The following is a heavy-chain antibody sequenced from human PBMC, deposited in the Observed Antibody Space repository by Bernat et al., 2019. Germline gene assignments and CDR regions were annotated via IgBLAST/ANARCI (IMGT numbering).Heavy chain of an antibody. D-gene: IGHD2-2*01. J-gene: IGHJ4*02. CDR2: IFSNDEK. Sequence: QVTLKESGPVLVKPTETLTLTCTVSGFSLSTARMGVSWIRQPPGKALEWLAHIFSNDEKSYSTSLKSRLTISKDTSKSQVVLTLTNMDPVDTATYYCARLGYCSSTSCPGYYFDDWGQGTLVTVSS. V-gene: IGHV2-26*01. CDR3: ARLGYCSSTSCPGYYFDD. CDR1: GFSLSTARMG.